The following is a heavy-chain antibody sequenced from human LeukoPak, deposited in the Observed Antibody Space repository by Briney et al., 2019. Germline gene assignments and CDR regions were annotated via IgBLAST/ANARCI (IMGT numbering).Heavy chain of an antibody. CDR1: GFTFSDYY. V-gene: IGHV3-11*01. D-gene: IGHD3-10*01. CDR2: ISSSGSTI. J-gene: IGHJ4*02. CDR3: AKDISPNYYGSGSPWPH. Sequence: GGSLRLSCAASGFTFSDYYMSWIRQAPGKGLEWVSYISSSGSTIYYADSVKGRFTISRDNAKDSLYLQMNSLRAEDTALYYCAKDISPNYYGSGSPWPHWGQGTLVTVSS.